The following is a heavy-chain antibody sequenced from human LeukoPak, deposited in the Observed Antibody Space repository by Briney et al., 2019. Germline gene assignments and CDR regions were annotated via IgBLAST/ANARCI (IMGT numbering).Heavy chain of an antibody. Sequence: ASVKVSCKASGYTFTSYGISWVRQAPGQGLEWMGWTSAYNGNTNYAQNLQGRVTMTTDTSTSTAYMELRSLRSDDTAVYYCARARGYCSGGSCYADYWGQGTLVTVSS. CDR3: ARARGYCSGGSCYADY. CDR2: TSAYNGNT. J-gene: IGHJ4*02. V-gene: IGHV1-18*01. CDR1: GYTFTSYG. D-gene: IGHD2-15*01.